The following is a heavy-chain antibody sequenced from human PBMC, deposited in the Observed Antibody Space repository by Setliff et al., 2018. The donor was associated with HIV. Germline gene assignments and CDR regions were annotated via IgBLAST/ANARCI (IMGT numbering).Heavy chain of an antibody. CDR3: ARDRGRGNAATNYYFDI. CDR2: MIPNFGKA. CDR1: GCTFSSYD. J-gene: IGHJ4*02. V-gene: IGHV1-69*05. Sequence: GASVKVSCKASGCTFSSYDISWVRQAPGQGLEWMGWMIPNFGKADYDQKFQGRVTMTTDKTTSTAYMELSSLRSEDTSVYCCARDRGRGNAATNYYFDIWGQGTMVTVSS. D-gene: IGHD1-26*01.